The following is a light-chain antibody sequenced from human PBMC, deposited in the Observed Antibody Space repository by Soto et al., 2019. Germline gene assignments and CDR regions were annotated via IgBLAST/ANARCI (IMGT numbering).Light chain of an antibody. Sequence: QSVLTQPASVSGSPGQSITISCTGTSRDVGSYNLVSWYQQHPGNAPKLIIYEGTKRPSGVSYRFSGSKSGNTASLTISGLQEDDVGDSPSCSFEGSSTYVFGTSTKVTV. CDR2: EGT. J-gene: IGLJ1*01. V-gene: IGLV2-23*01. CDR1: SRDVGSYNL. CDR3: CSFEGSSTYV.